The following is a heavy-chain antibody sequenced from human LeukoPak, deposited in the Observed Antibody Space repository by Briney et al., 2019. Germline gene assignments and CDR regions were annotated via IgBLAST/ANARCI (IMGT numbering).Heavy chain of an antibody. CDR1: GGTFSSYA. Sequence: SVKVSCKASGGTFSSYAISWVRQAPGQGLEWMGGIIPIFGTANYAQKFQGRVTITADKTTSTAYMELSSLRSEDTAVYYCARARGYSYGPFDYWGQGTLVTVSS. J-gene: IGHJ4*02. CDR3: ARARGYSYGPFDY. V-gene: IGHV1-69*06. CDR2: IIPIFGTA. D-gene: IGHD5-18*01.